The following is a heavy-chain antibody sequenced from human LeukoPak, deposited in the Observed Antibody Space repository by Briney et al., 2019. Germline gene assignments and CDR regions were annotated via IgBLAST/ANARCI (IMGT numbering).Heavy chain of an antibody. J-gene: IGHJ3*02. CDR2: IYSGGST. V-gene: IGHV3-66*01. Sequence: PGGSLRLSCEVSGFSVDGNYMTWVRQVPGRGLEWVSVIYSGGSTYYADSVKGRFTISRDNSKNTLYLQMSSLRAEDTAVYYCARGTQSSGVAFDIWGQGTMVTVSS. CDR3: ARGTQSSGVAFDI. CDR1: GFSVDGNY. D-gene: IGHD3-10*01.